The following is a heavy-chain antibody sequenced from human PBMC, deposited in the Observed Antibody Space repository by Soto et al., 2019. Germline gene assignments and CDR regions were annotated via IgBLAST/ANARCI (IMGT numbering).Heavy chain of an antibody. J-gene: IGHJ5*02. D-gene: IGHD2-2*01. CDR2: ISGSGGST. CDR3: AKDPNCSSTSCSNVWFDP. Sequence: GGSLRLSCAASGFTFSSYAMSWVRQAPGKGLEWVSAISGSGGSTYYADSVKGRFTISRDNSKNTLYLQMNSLRAEDTAVYYCAKDPNCSSTSCSNVWFDPWGQGTLVTVSS. CDR1: GFTFSSYA. V-gene: IGHV3-23*01.